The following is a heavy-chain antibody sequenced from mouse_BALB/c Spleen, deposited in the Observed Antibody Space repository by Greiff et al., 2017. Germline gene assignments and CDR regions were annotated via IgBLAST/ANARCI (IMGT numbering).Heavy chain of an antibody. CDR1: GFTFSSSG. Sequence: EVKLVESGGGLVQPGGSLKLSCAASGFTFSSSGMSWVRQTPDKRLELVATINSNGGSTYYPDSVKGRFTISRDNAKNTLYLQMSSLKSEDTAMYYCAREIAYWGQGTLVTGSA. J-gene: IGHJ3*01. V-gene: IGHV5-6-3*01. CDR3: AREIAY. CDR2: INSNGGST.